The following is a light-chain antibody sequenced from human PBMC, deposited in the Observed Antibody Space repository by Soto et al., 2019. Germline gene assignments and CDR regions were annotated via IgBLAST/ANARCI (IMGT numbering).Light chain of an antibody. CDR3: QQYDDWPET. CDR1: QSVSSN. J-gene: IGKJ1*01. CDR2: DAS. V-gene: IGKV3D-15*01. Sequence: EKVMTQSPATLSVSPGERATLSCRASQSVSSNLAWYKQKPGQAPRLLIYDASTRATGIPARLSGSGTGTKFILTISSLQSEDLAVYNCQQYDDWPETFGQGTKV.